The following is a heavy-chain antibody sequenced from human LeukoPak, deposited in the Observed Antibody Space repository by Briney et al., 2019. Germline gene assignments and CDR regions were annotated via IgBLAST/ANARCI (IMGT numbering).Heavy chain of an antibody. D-gene: IGHD6-19*01. CDR1: GGSISSSSYY. J-gene: IGHJ4*02. CDR2: IYYSGST. Sequence: PSETLSLTCTVSGGSISSSSYYWGWIRQPPGKGLEWIGSIYYSGSTYYNPSLKSRVTISVDTSKNQFSLKLSSVTAADTAVYYCARRGAVAGLGYWGQGTLVTVS. V-gene: IGHV4-39*01. CDR3: ARRGAVAGLGY.